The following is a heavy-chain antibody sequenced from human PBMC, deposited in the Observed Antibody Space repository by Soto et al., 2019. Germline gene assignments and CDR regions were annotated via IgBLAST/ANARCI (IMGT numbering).Heavy chain of an antibody. D-gene: IGHD3-10*01. J-gene: IGHJ3*02. CDR2: IRSKANSYAT. V-gene: IGHV3-73*01. CDR3: TQRTGPYYYGSGSPNDAFDI. Sequence: PGGSLRLSCAASGFTFSGSAMHWVRQASGKGLEWVGRIRSKANSYATAYAASVKGRFTISRDDSKNTAYLQMNSLKTEDTAVYYCTQRTGPYYYGSGSPNDAFDIWGQGTMVTVS. CDR1: GFTFSGSA.